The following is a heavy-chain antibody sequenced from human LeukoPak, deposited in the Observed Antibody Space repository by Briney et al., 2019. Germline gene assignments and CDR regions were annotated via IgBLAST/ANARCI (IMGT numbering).Heavy chain of an antibody. D-gene: IGHD2-2*02. V-gene: IGHV3-23*01. CDR1: GFTFSSYA. CDR2: ISGSGGST. Sequence: GGSLRLSCAASGFTFSSYAMSWVRQAPGKGLEWVSAISGSGGSTYYADSVKGRFTISRDNSKNTLHLQMNSLRAEDTAVYYCAKESIVVVPAAIGWFDPWGQGTLVTVSS. CDR3: AKESIVVVPAAIGWFDP. J-gene: IGHJ5*02.